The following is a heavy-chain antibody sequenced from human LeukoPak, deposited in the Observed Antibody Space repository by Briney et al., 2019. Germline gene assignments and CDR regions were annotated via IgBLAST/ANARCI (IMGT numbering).Heavy chain of an antibody. D-gene: IGHD6-13*01. Sequence: KPSETLSLTCTVSGGSISSYYWSWIRQPPGKGLEWIGYIYYSGSTNYNPSLKSRVTISVDTSKNQFSLKLSSVTAADTAVYYCARGAAGNSGHYWGQGTLVTVSS. V-gene: IGHV4-59*08. CDR2: IYYSGST. J-gene: IGHJ4*02. CDR1: GGSISSYY. CDR3: ARGAAGNSGHY.